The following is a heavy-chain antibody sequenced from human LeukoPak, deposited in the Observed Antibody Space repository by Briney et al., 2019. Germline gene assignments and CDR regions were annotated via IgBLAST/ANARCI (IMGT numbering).Heavy chain of an antibody. D-gene: IGHD7-27*01. V-gene: IGHV3-21*01. CDR2: ISRSSSYM. CDR3: VRPREDEWGSNDY. J-gene: IGHJ4*02. Sequence: PGGSLRLSCAASGFTFSRYSMNWVRQAPGKGLEWVSSISRSSSYMYYADSVKGRFTISRDNAKNSLYLQVNSLRAEDTAGYYCVRPREDEWGSNDYWGQGTLVTVSS. CDR1: GFTFSRYS.